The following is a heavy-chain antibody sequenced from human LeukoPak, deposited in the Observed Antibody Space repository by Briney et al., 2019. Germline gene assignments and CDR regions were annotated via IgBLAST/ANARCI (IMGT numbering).Heavy chain of an antibody. CDR2: INPNSGGT. V-gene: IGHV1-2*04. Sequence: ASVKGSCKASGYTFTGYYMHWVRQAPGQGLEWMGWINPNSGGTNYAQKFQGWVTMTRDTSISTAYMELSRLRSDDTAVYYCARAGPSGVVVPAAHYYYYYMDVWGKGTTVTVSS. CDR1: GYTFTGYY. CDR3: ARAGPSGVVVPAAHYYYYYMDV. J-gene: IGHJ6*03. D-gene: IGHD2-2*01.